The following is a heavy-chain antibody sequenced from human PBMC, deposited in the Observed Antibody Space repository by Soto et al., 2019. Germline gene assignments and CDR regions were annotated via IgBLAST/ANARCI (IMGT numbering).Heavy chain of an antibody. D-gene: IGHD3-9*01. V-gene: IGHV3-33*01. J-gene: IGHJ4*02. CDR3: ARAPYYDILTGYSYYFDY. CDR1: GFTFSSYG. CDR2: IWYDGSNK. Sequence: PGGSLRLSCAASGFTFSSYGMHWVRQAPGKGLEWVAVIWYDGSNKYYADSVKGRFTISRDNSKNTLYLQMNSLRAEDTAVYYCARAPYYDILTGYSYYFDYWGQGTLVTVSS.